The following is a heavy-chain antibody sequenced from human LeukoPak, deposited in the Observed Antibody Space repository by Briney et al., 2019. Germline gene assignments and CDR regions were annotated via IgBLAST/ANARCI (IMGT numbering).Heavy chain of an antibody. Sequence: ASVKVSCKASGYTFTSYYMHWVRQAPGQGLEWMGIINPSGGSTSYAQKFQGRVTMTRDMSTSAVYMELSGLRSEDTAVYYCARRNDDYIWGSFRNNWFDPWGQGTLVTVSS. CDR2: INPSGGST. J-gene: IGHJ5*02. D-gene: IGHD3-16*02. V-gene: IGHV1-46*01. CDR3: ARRNDDYIWGSFRNNWFDP. CDR1: GYTFTSYY.